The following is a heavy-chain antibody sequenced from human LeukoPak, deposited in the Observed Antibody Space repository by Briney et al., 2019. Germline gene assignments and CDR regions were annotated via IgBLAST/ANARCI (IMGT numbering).Heavy chain of an antibody. J-gene: IGHJ6*02. CDR1: GFILSNHW. Sequence: PRGSLRLSCAASGFILSNHWMTWARQAPGKGPEWVANMNKDGSEKYYVDSVEGRFTISRDTAKNSLYLQMNNLRAEDTALYYCARNNDMDVWGQGTTVIVSS. CDR3: ARNNDMDV. V-gene: IGHV3-7*03. D-gene: IGHD1/OR15-1a*01. CDR2: MNKDGSEK.